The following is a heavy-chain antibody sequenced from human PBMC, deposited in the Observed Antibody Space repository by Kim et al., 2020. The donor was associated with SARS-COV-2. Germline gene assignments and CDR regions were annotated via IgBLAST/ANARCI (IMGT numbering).Heavy chain of an antibody. CDR2: ISYDGSNK. CDR1: GFTFSSYA. V-gene: IGHV3-30*04. D-gene: IGHD3-10*01. Sequence: GGSLRLSCAASGFTFSSYAMHWVRQAPGKGLEWVAVISYDGSNKYYADSVKGRFTISRDNSKNTLYLQMNSLRAEDTAVYYCARGAPYYYGSGSYYGGFDYWGQGTLVTVSS. CDR3: ARGAPYYYGSGSYYGGFDY. J-gene: IGHJ4*02.